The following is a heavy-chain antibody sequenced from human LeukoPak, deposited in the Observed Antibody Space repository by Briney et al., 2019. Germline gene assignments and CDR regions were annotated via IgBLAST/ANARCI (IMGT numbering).Heavy chain of an antibody. J-gene: IGHJ4*02. CDR1: GYTFTSYG. CDR2: INPNSGGT. Sequence: ASVKVSCKASGYTFTSYGISWVRQAPGQGLEWMGWINPNSGGTNYAQKFQGRVTMTRDTSISTAYMELSRLRSDDTAVYYCAREIIAAAGKSSVLSEQKSIDYWGQGTLVTVSS. D-gene: IGHD6-13*01. CDR3: AREIIAAAGKSSVLSEQKSIDY. V-gene: IGHV1-2*02.